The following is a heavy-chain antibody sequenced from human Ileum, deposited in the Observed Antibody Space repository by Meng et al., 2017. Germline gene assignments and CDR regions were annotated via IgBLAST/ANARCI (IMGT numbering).Heavy chain of an antibody. Sequence: VPLQRPGPGLGRPSASRSLACTVFGGSVSSGSYYWSWIRQPPGKGLEWIGHIYYSGSTNYNPSLKSRVTISVDMSKNQFSLKLNSVTAADTAIYFCARSSTSPASYFFDYWGQGTLVTVSS. CDR3: ARSSTSPASYFFDY. CDR1: GGSVSSGSYY. D-gene: IGHD6-6*01. J-gene: IGHJ4*02. V-gene: IGHV4-61*01. CDR2: IYYSGST.